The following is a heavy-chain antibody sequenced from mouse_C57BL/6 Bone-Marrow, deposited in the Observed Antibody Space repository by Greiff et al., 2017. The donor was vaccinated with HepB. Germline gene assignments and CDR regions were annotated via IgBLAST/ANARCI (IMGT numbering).Heavy chain of an antibody. D-gene: IGHD2-2*01. CDR1: GYSITSGYY. J-gene: IGHJ3*01. CDR2: ISYDGSN. CDR3: AREGYDGFAY. V-gene: IGHV3-6*01. Sequence: DVKLVESGPGLVKPSQSLSLTCSVTGYSITSGYYWNWIRQFPGNKLEWMGYISYDGSNNYNPSLKNRISITRDTSKNQFFLKLNSVTTEDTATYYCAREGYDGFAYWGQGTLVTVSA.